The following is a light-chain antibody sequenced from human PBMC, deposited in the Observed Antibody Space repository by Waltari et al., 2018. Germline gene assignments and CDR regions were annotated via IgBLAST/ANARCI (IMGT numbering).Light chain of an antibody. Sequence: DIQMHQSQSSLSASVGDTVNITCRASQGIGNYLNWFQQKPGKAPKLLIYAATTLQSGVPSRFSGSGSGTEFTLTINSLQPEDFATYYCLQHNSYPLTFGGGTKVEIK. V-gene: IGKV1-17*01. J-gene: IGKJ4*01. CDR2: AAT. CDR1: QGIGNY. CDR3: LQHNSYPLT.